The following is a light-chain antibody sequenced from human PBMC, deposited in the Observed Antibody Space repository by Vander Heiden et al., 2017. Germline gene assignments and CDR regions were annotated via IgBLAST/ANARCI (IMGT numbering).Light chain of an antibody. V-gene: IGLV3-25*03. CDR2: KDS. Sequence: SYELTQPPSVSVSPGQTARTTCSGDALPKQYAYWYQQKPGQAPGLVIYKDSERPSGIPERFSGSSSGTTVTLTISGVQAEDEADYYCQSADSSGTFYVFGTGTKVTVL. CDR3: QSADSSGTFYV. CDR1: ALPKQY. J-gene: IGLJ1*01.